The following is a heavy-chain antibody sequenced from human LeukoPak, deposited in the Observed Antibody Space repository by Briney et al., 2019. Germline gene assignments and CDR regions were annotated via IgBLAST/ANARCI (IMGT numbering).Heavy chain of an antibody. V-gene: IGHV3-23*01. J-gene: IGHJ4*02. D-gene: IGHD1-26*01. Sequence: GGSLRLSCAASGFTFSTYAMNWVRQAPGKGLEWVSAITGSGDSTYYADSVKGRFTISRDNAKNTLYLQMNSLRAEDTAVYYCARGPSGWELDYWGQGTLVTVSS. CDR3: ARGPSGWELDY. CDR2: ITGSGDST. CDR1: GFTFSTYA.